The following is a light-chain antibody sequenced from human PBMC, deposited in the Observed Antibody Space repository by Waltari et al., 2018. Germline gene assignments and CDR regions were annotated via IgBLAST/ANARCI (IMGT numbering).Light chain of an antibody. CDR1: SDDIGAYSY. V-gene: IGLV2-14*03. CDR3: SAYTSRGTLK. J-gene: IGLJ2*01. CDR2: DLT. Sequence: ASVSGSPGQSITISCTGTSDDIGAYSYVTWYHQRPGKVPKLIIYDLTERPSGVSNRFSGSKSGSTASLTVSGLQAEDEGLFYCSAYTSRGTLKFGGGTRVTVL.